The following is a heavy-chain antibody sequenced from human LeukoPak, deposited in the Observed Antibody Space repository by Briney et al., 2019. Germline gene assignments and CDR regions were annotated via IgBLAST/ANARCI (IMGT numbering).Heavy chain of an antibody. D-gene: IGHD1-26*01. CDR2: INSNSGGT. V-gene: IGHV1-2*02. CDR3: AREARVGANLKIHNWFDP. J-gene: IGHJ5*02. Sequence: ASVKVSCTASGYTFTGYYIRWVRQAPGQGLEWMGCINSNSGGTNYAQKFQGRVTMTRDTSISTAYMELSRLRSDDTAVYYCAREARVGANLKIHNWFDPWGQGTLVTVSS. CDR1: GYTFTGYY.